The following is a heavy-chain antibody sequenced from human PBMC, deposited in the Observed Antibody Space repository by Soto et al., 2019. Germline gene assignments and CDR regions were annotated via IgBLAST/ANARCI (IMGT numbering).Heavy chain of an antibody. CDR2: IIPSFATT. CDR1: GGTFSNYA. J-gene: IGHJ6*02. V-gene: IGHV1-69*01. Sequence: QVHLVQSGAEVKKPGSSVKVSCKASGGTFSNYAISWVRQAPGQGIEWMGGIIPSFATTNCAQHFQGRVTITADESTKTSYTELSSLRFEDTAIYYCAGDNRKAYMVEGMDDCFCAMDVWGQGTTVTVSS. CDR3: AGDNRKAYMVEGMDDCFCAMDV. D-gene: IGHD2-15*01.